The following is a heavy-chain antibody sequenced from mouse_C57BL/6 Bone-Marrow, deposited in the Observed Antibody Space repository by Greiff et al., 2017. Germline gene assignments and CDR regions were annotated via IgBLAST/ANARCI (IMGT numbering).Heavy chain of an antibody. J-gene: IGHJ4*01. D-gene: IGHD6-1*01. V-gene: IGHV10-1*01. Sequence: GGGLVQPKGSLKLSCAASGFSFTTYAMNWVRQAPGKGLEWVARIRSKSNNYATYYADSVKDRFTITRDDSESMLYLQMNNLKTEDTAMYYCVRQLTADCYYAMDYWGQGTTVTVSS. CDR3: VRQLTADCYYAMDY. CDR1: GFSFTTYA. CDR2: IRSKSNNYAT.